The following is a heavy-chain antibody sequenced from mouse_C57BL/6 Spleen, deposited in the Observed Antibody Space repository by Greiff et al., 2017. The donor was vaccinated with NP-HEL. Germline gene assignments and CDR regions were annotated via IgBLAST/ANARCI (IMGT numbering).Heavy chain of an antibody. J-gene: IGHJ2*01. CDR2: IYPGDGDT. CDR3: ARCEGYLYYFDY. Sequence: QVQLQQSGPELVKPGASVKISCKASGYAFSSSWMNWVKQRPGKGLEWIGRIYPGDGDTNYNGKFKGKATLTADKSSSTAYMQLSSLTSEDSAVYFCARCEGYLYYFDYWGQGTTLTVSS. D-gene: IGHD2-14*01. V-gene: IGHV1-82*01. CDR1: GYAFSSSW.